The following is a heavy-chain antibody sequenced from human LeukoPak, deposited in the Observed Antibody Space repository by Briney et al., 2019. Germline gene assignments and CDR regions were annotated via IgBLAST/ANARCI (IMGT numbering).Heavy chain of an antibody. J-gene: IGHJ1*01. CDR2: ISWNSGNI. CDR3: TKGPSGIAVAGSPKYFQH. CDR1: GFTFDDCA. Sequence: GGSLRLSCAASGFTFDDCAKHWVRQAPGKGLEWVSGISWNSGNIDYADSVKGRFTISRDNAKNSLYLQMNSLRAEDTALYYCTKGPSGIAVAGSPKYFQHWGQGTLVTVSS. D-gene: IGHD6-19*01. V-gene: IGHV3-9*01.